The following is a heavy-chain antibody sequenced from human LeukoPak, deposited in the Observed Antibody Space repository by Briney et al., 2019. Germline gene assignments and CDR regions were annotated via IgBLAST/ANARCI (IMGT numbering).Heavy chain of an antibody. V-gene: IGHV3-53*01. CDR3: ASANSSSRPHEYDY. CDR2: IYSGGST. Sequence: GGSLRLSCAASGFTVSSNYMSWVRQAPGKGLEWVSVIYSGGSTYYADSVKGRFTISRDNSKNTLYLQMNSLRAEDTAVYYCASANSSSRPHEYDYWGQGTLVTVSS. D-gene: IGHD6-13*01. CDR1: GFTVSSNY. J-gene: IGHJ4*02.